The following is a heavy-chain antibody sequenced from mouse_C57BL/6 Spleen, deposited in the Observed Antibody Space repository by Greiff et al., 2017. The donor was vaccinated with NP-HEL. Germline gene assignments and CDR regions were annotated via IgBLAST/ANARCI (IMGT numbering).Heavy chain of an antibody. Sequence: EVKLVESGGGLVQPKGSLKLSCAASGFSFNTYAMNWVRQAPGKGLEWVARIRSKSNNYATYYADSVKDRFTISRDDSESMLYLQMNNLKTEDTAMYYCVRHDYGYDGWYFDVWGTGTTVTVSS. V-gene: IGHV10-1*01. CDR2: IRSKSNNYAT. D-gene: IGHD2-2*01. CDR1: GFSFNTYA. J-gene: IGHJ1*03. CDR3: VRHDYGYDGWYFDV.